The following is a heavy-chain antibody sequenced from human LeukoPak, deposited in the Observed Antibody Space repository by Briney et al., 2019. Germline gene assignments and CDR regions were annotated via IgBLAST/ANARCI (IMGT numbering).Heavy chain of an antibody. D-gene: IGHD6-6*01. J-gene: IGHJ4*02. Sequence: GGSLRLSCVASGFTFSSYGIHWVRQAPGKGLEWVAFIRYDGSNKYYADSVKGRFTISRDNSKNTLYLQMNSLRAEDTAVYYCAKDQYSSSYYFDYWGQGTLVTVSS. V-gene: IGHV3-30*02. CDR2: IRYDGSNK. CDR3: AKDQYSSSYYFDY. CDR1: GFTFSSYG.